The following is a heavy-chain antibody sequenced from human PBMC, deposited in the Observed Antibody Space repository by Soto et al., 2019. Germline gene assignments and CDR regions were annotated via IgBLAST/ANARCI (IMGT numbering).Heavy chain of an antibody. J-gene: IGHJ6*02. V-gene: IGHV3-23*01. CDR2: ISGSGGST. CDR3: ATRRDASYYYYGMDV. Sequence: EVQLLESGGGLVQPGGSLRLSCAGSGFTFTTYAMTWVRQAPGKGLEWVSGISGSGGSTYYADSVKGRFTISRDNSKNTLFRQMNSLRAEDTAVYYCATRRDASYYYYGMDVWGQGTTVTVSS. CDR1: GFTFTTYA. D-gene: IGHD2-2*01.